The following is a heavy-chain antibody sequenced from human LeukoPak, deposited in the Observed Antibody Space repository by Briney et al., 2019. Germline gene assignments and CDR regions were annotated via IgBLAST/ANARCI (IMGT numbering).Heavy chain of an antibody. CDR1: GLTCSRYA. D-gene: IGHD5-12*01. CDR3: AKARTSAYDFSLDY. V-gene: IGHV3-23*01. CDR2: IGYTGGST. Sequence: GGPLRLSCEASGLTCSRYAMSWVGQVPCKEMEWVAAIGYTGGSTYYADSVKGRFTISRDNPKNTLFLQMNSLRAEDTAIYYCAKARTSAYDFSLDYWGQGTLVTVSS. J-gene: IGHJ4*02.